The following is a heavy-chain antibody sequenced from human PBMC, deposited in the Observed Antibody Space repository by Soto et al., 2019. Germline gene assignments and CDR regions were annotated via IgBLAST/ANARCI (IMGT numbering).Heavy chain of an antibody. D-gene: IGHD1-1*01. Sequence: PGGSLRLSCAASGFTFSSYAMNWVRQAPGKGLEWVSGISSSGGKTHYADSVRGRFTISRDISRNTLYLQVNSLRDEDTAVYYFATGTCTGVIDYYYGLDAWGQGTAVTVSS. CDR3: ATGTCTGVIDYYYGLDA. J-gene: IGHJ6*02. CDR1: GFTFSSYA. CDR2: ISSSGGKT. V-gene: IGHV3-23*01.